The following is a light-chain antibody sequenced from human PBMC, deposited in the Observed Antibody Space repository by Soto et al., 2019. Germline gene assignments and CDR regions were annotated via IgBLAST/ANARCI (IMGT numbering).Light chain of an antibody. J-gene: IGKJ3*01. CDR2: DAS. CDR3: HQFNSYPLT. CDR1: QGISSA. V-gene: IGKV1-13*02. Sequence: AIQLTQSPSSLSASVGDRVTITCRASQGISSALAWYQQKPGKAPTLLIYDASSVESGVPSRFSGSGSGTDFTLTISSLQPEDFESYDCHQFNSYPLTFGLGTKVDIK.